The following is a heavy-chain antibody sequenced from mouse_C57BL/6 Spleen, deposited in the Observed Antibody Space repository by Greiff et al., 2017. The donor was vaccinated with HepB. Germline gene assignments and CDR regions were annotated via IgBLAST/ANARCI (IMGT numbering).Heavy chain of an antibody. CDR3: ARDRYGSDWYFDV. CDR1: GYTFTSYW. V-gene: IGHV1-52*01. D-gene: IGHD1-1*01. J-gene: IGHJ1*03. CDR2: IDPSDSET. Sequence: QVHVKQPGAELVRPGSSVKLSCKASGYTFTSYWMHWVKQRPIQGLEWIGNIDPSDSETHYNQKFKDKATLTVDKSSSTAYMQLSSLTSEDSAVYYCARDRYGSDWYFDVWGTGTTVTVSS.